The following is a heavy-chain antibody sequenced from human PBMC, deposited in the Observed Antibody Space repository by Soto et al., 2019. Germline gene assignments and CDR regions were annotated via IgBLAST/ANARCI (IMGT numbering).Heavy chain of an antibody. CDR2: IYYSGST. CDR3: ARVELRYYYGMDV. J-gene: IGHJ6*02. Sequence: SETLSLTCTVSGGSISSSSYYWGWIRQPPGKGLEWIGSIYYSGSTYYNPSLKSRVTISVDTSKNQFSLKLSSVTAADTAVYYCARVELRYYYGMDVWGQGTTVTVSS. V-gene: IGHV4-39*01. CDR1: GGSISSSSYY. D-gene: IGHD1-7*01.